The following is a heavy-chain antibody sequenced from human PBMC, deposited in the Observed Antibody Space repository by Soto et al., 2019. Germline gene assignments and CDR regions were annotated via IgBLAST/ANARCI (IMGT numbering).Heavy chain of an antibody. Sequence: PSETLSLTCAVYGDSFTGYYWGWIRQPPGKGLEWIGEINHSGNTHYNPSLKSRVTISADTSKNHFSLKLCSVTAADTVVYYCARVFQRGYSYGYFNYWGQGTLVTVSS. CDR2: INHSGNT. CDR3: ARVFQRGYSYGYFNY. J-gene: IGHJ4*02. CDR1: GDSFTGYY. D-gene: IGHD5-18*01. V-gene: IGHV4-34*01.